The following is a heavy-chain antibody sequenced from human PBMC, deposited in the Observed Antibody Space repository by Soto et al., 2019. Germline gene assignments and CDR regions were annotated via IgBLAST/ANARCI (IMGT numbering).Heavy chain of an antibody. D-gene: IGHD3-22*01. J-gene: IGHJ4*02. CDR3: AKNPGYYYDSTGYHFDY. Sequence: QPGGSLRLSSAASEFNFSNYAMSWVRQAPGKGLEWVSAISYGSGTTYYADSVKGRFTISRDNSKNTLFLQMNSLRAEDTAVYYCAKNPGYYYDSTGYHFDYWGQGT. V-gene: IGHV3-23*01. CDR2: ISYGSGTT. CDR1: EFNFSNYA.